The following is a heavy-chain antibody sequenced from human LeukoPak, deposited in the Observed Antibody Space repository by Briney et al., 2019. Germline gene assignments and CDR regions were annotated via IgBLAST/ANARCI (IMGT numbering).Heavy chain of an antibody. Sequence: PGGSLRLSCTASGFTFGSYAMNWVRQAPGKGLEWVSGIGAGGTFTYYADSVKGRFTISRDNSKNTLYLQMNSLRAEDTAVYYCARSMIVVVIANYFDYWGQGTLVTVPS. CDR2: IGAGGTFT. J-gene: IGHJ4*02. CDR1: GFTFGSYA. D-gene: IGHD3-22*01. V-gene: IGHV3-23*01. CDR3: ARSMIVVVIANYFDY.